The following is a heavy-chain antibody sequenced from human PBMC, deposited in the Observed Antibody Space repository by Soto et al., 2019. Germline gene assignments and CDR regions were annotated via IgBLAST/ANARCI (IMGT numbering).Heavy chain of an antibody. V-gene: IGHV4-4*02. J-gene: IGHJ6*02. Sequence: QVHLQESGPGLVNPSGTLTLTCAVSGGSISSSHWWGWVRQAPGKGLEWIGEIYHSGSTNYNPSLKRRITRSVDKSKNQFSVNLSSVTAADTAVYYCVRDADETAIVPAPWLVWGRGTMVTVSS. CDR3: VRDADETAIVPAPWLV. CDR2: IYHSGST. D-gene: IGHD2-21*02. CDR1: GGSISSSHW.